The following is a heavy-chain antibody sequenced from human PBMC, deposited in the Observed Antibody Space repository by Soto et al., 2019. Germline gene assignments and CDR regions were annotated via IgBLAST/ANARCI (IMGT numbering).Heavy chain of an antibody. J-gene: IGHJ6*02. V-gene: IGHV1-46*01. CDR1: GYTFTSYY. D-gene: IGHD2-2*01. Sequence: ASVKVSCKASGYTFTSYYMHWVRQAPGQGLEWMGIINPSGGSTSYAQKFQGRVTMTRDTSTSTVYMELSSLRSEDTAVYYCARDDIVVVPAAMYYLGPYGMDVWGQ. CDR3: ARDDIVVVPAAMYYLGPYGMDV. CDR2: INPSGGST.